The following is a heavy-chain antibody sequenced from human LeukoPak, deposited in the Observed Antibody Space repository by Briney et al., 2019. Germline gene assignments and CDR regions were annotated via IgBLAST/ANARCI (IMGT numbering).Heavy chain of an antibody. V-gene: IGHV3-48*02. CDR1: GFTFSSYA. CDR2: ISSSSSTI. D-gene: IGHD1-26*01. J-gene: IGHJ4*02. CDR3: AGGYGHGSYYGNY. Sequence: GGSLRLSCAASGFTFSSYAMSWVRQAPGKGLEWVSYISSSSSTIYYADSVKGRFTISRDNAKNSLYLQMNSLRDEDTAVYYCAGGYGHGSYYGNYWGQGTLVTVSS.